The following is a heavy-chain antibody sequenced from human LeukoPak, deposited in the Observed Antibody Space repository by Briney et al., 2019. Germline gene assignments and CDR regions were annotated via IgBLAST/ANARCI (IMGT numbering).Heavy chain of an antibody. V-gene: IGHV3-21*01. CDR1: GFTFSSYS. CDR3: ARGWAGDIVVVPAAFFDY. Sequence: GGSLRLSCAASGFTFSSYSMNWVRQAPGKGLEWVSSIISSSSYIYYADSVKGRFTISRDNAKNSLYLQMNSLRAEGTAVYYCARGWAGDIVVVPAAFFDYWGQGTLVTVSS. J-gene: IGHJ4*02. D-gene: IGHD2-2*01. CDR2: IISSSSYI.